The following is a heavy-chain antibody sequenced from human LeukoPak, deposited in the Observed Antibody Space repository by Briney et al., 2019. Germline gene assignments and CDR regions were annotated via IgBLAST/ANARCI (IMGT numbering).Heavy chain of an antibody. CDR2: VNGDESST. D-gene: IGHD3-10*01. Sequence: PGGCLRLSCGVSGFNFDTYWMHWFGQAAGKGLVWVSRVNGDESSTSYADTVKGRFTISRDNAKNTLYLQMNSLRAEDTAVYYCATETYGPGIYYFDHWGQGALVTVSS. V-gene: IGHV3-74*01. J-gene: IGHJ4*02. CDR1: GFNFDTYW. CDR3: ATETYGPGIYYFDH.